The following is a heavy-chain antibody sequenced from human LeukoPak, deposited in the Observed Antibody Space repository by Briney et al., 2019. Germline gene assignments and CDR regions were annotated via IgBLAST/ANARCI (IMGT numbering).Heavy chain of an antibody. CDR1: GFSVSNTY. CDR3: ARGTVTAPDY. V-gene: IGHV3-53*01. Sequence: GGSLRLSCAASGFSVSNTYMSWVRQAPGKGLEWVSIIYSGGNTYYADSVKGRFTISRDNSKNTLYLQMSRLRPEDTAVYYCARGTVTAPDYWGQGTLVTVSS. CDR2: IYSGGNT. D-gene: IGHD2-21*02. J-gene: IGHJ4*02.